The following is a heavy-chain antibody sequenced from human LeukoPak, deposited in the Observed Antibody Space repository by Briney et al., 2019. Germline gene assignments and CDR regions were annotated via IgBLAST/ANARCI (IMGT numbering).Heavy chain of an antibody. CDR1: GYTFTDYY. J-gene: IGHJ4*02. CDR2: VIPTSGDT. V-gene: IGHV1-2*02. Sequence: ASVTLSCTASGYTFTDYYMHWLRHAPAQGLEWMGWVIPTSGDTNYAQKFQGRVAMTRDTSINTVYMELSSLRADDTAVYYGARDQYSGSYYYWGQGTLVAVSS. CDR3: ARDQYSGSYYY. D-gene: IGHD1-26*01.